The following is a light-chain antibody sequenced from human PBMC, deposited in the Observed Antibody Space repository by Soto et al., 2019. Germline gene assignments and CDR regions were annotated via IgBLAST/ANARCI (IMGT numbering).Light chain of an antibody. CDR2: EVS. V-gene: IGLV2-14*01. Sequence: QSALTQPASVSGSPGQSITISCTGTSSDVGAYNYVSWYQQHPGKAPKLMIYEVSNRPSGVSNRFSGSKSGNTASLTISGLRAEDEADYYCSSYTSSSTPYVFGTGSKLTVL. J-gene: IGLJ1*01. CDR3: SSYTSSSTPYV. CDR1: SSDVGAYNY.